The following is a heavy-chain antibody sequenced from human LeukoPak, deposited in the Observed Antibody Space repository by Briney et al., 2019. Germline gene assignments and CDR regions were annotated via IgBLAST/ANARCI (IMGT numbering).Heavy chain of an antibody. CDR3: AREGVYYYYGMDV. CDR1: GYTFTGYY. CDR2: INPNSGGT. V-gene: IGHV1-2*04. Sequence: ASVKVSYKASGYTFTGYYMHWVRQAPGQGLEWMGWINPNSGGTNYAQKFQGWVTMTSDTSISTAYMELSRLRSDDTAVYYCAREGVYYYYGMDVWGKGTTVTVSS. D-gene: IGHD3-16*01. J-gene: IGHJ6*04.